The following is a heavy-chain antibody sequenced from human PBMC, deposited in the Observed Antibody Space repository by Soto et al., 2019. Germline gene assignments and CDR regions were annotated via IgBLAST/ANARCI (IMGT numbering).Heavy chain of an antibody. Sequence: QVQLVQSGAEVKKPGSSVKVSCKASGGTFSSYAISWVRQAPGQGLEWIGGIIPIFGTANYAQKFQGRVTITADESTITAYRELSSIRSEDTAVYYCARSSDYGDYYYYYYYGMDVWGQGTTVTVSS. J-gene: IGHJ6*02. CDR3: ARSSDYGDYYYYYYYGMDV. V-gene: IGHV1-69*01. CDR2: IIPIFGTA. CDR1: GGTFSSYA. D-gene: IGHD4-17*01.